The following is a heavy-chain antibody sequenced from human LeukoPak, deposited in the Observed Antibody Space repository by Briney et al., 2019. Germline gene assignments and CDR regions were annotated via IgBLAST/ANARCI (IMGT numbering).Heavy chain of an antibody. CDR1: GYRFTIYW. V-gene: IGHV5-51*01. J-gene: IGHJ5*02. CDR3: ARRDAVAGTSRFDP. CDR2: IYPGDSDT. D-gene: IGHD6-19*01. Sequence: KRGDSLKISCKGSGYRFTIYWIGWVRQMPGKGLEWMGIIYPGDSDTRYSPSFQAQFTIPADKSSSTAYLQWSSLKASDTAMYYCARRDAVAGTSRFDPWGQGTLVTVSS.